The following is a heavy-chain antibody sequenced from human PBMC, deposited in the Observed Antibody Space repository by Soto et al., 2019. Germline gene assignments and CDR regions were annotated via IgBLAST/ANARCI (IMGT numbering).Heavy chain of an antibody. D-gene: IGHD3-9*01. CDR1: GFTFSSYS. V-gene: IGHV3-21*01. J-gene: IGHJ6*02. CDR2: ISSSSYI. Sequence: PGGSLRLSCAASGFTFSSYSMNWVRQAPGKGLEWVSSISSSSYIYYADSVKGRFTISRDNAKNSLYLQMDSLRAEDTAVYYCARSLTGYPRYYYYYGMDVWGQGTTVTVS. CDR3: ARSLTGYPRYYYYYGMDV.